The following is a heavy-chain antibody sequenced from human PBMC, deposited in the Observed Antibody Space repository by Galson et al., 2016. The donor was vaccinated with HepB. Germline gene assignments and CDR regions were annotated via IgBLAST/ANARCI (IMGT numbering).Heavy chain of an antibody. V-gene: IGHV3-30*18. J-gene: IGHJ6*03. CDR3: AEGYYYMDV. Sequence: SLRLSCAASVFTFSDYGMHWVRQAPGKGLEWVAVITSDGNNKYYEESVKGRFTISRDNSKNTLYLQMNTLRPEDTAVYYCAEGYYYMDVWGKGTTVTVSS. CDR2: ITSDGNNK. CDR1: VFTFSDYG.